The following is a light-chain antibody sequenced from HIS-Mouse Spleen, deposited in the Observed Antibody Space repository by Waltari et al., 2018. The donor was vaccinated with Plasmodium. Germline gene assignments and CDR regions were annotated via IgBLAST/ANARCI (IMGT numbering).Light chain of an antibody. CDR3: YSTDSSGNHRV. CDR2: EDS. Sequence: SYELTQPPSVSVSPGPTARIPCSGDALQKKYAYWYKQRSGQAPVLVLYEDSKLPSGITGGFCGASSGTRATWTISGAQVEDEADYYCYSTDSSGNHRVFGGGTKLTVL. J-gene: IGLJ3*02. CDR1: ALQKKY. V-gene: IGLV3-10*01.